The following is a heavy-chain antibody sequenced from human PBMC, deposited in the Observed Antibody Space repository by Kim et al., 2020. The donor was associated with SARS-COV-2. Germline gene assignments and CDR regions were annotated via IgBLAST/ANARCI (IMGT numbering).Heavy chain of an antibody. CDR1: GFTFGDYA. Sequence: GGSLRLSCEASGFTFGDYAMHWVRQAPGKGLEWVSGISWNSGSIGYADSVKGRFTISRDNAKNSLYLQMNSLSAEDTALYYCAKDRREWLSYYYYYYMDVWGKGTTVTLSS. V-gene: IGHV3-9*01. CDR2: ISWNSGSI. D-gene: IGHD3-3*01. J-gene: IGHJ6*03. CDR3: AKDRREWLSYYYYYYMDV.